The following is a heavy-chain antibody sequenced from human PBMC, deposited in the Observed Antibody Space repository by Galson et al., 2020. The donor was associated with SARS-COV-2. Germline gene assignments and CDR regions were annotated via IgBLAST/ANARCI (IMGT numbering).Heavy chain of an antibody. CDR3: LADSSTRHSY. CDR2: LSSTGGTS. V-gene: IGHV3-64D*09. CDR1: SFTKKNYA. J-gene: IGHJ4*02. Sequence: SGAAASFTKKNYAMPWVRQPPGKGPQYASALSSTGGTSFYADSVSGRFTMSRDNSKNTFYLQMTGLRMEDTAFYYCLADSSTRHSYWGLGTLVTVSS. D-gene: IGHD6-13*01.